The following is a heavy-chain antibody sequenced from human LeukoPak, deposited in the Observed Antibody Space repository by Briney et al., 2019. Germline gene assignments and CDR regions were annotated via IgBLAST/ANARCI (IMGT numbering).Heavy chain of an antibody. D-gene: IGHD3-9*01. CDR1: GGSISSYY. V-gene: IGHV4-4*07. CDR2: IYTSGST. CDR3: ARDRENVIWDRFAFDI. Sequence: SETLSLTCTVSGGSISSYYWSWIRQPAGKGLEWIGRIYTSGSTDYNPSLKSRVTMSVDTSKNQFSLKLSSVTAADTAVYYCARDRENVIWDRFAFDIWGQGTMVTVSS. J-gene: IGHJ3*02.